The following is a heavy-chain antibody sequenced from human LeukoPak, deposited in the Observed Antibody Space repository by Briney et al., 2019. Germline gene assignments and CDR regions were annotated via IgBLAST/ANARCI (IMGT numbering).Heavy chain of an antibody. CDR2: IYSGGST. Sequence: GGSLRLSCAVSGFVLNNFGMHWVRQAPGKGLEWVSLIYSGGSTYYADSVKGRFTISRDNSKNTLYLQMNSLRAEDTAVYYCATYSSLDYWGQGTLVTVSS. D-gene: IGHD3-22*01. J-gene: IGHJ4*02. CDR1: GFVLNNFG. V-gene: IGHV3-NL1*01. CDR3: ATYSSLDY.